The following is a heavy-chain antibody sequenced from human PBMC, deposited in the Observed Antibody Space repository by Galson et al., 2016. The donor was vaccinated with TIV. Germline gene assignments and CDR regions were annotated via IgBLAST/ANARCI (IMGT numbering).Heavy chain of an antibody. Sequence: LVKPTQTLTLTCTFSGFSLPTSGVGVGWIRQPPGKELEWIGSVFYSGTTNYHPSLKSRVIISVDKAKNQFSLRINSATAADTAMYYCARHSRMFTIFGVGSIDFWGQGEMIIVSS. V-gene: IGHV4-39*07. CDR3: ARHSRMFTIFGVGSIDF. CDR1: GFSLPTSGVG. J-gene: IGHJ4*02. CDR2: VFYSGTT. D-gene: IGHD3-3*01.